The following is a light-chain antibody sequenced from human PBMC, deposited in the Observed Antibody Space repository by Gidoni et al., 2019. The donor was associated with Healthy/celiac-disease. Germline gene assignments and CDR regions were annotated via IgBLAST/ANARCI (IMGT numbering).Light chain of an antibody. Sequence: ILLTQSPATLSLSPGERATLSCRASQSVSSYLAWYQQKPGQAPRLLIYDASNRATGIPARFSGSGSGTDFTLTISSLEPEDFAVYYCQQRSNCYTFGQGTKLEIK. CDR2: DAS. CDR1: QSVSSY. CDR3: QQRSNCYT. J-gene: IGKJ2*01. V-gene: IGKV3-11*01.